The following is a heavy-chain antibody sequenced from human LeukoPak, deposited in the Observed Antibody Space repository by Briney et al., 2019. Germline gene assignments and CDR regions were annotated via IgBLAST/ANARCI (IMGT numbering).Heavy chain of an antibody. CDR1: GGSISAYY. Sequence: SETLSLTCTVSGGSISAYYWSWIRQPPGKGLEWIGYIFYSGRTNYNPSLKSRVTISVDTSKNQFSLRLSSVAAADTAVYYCARPSVGEGDLSFHDAFNIWGQGTMVTVSS. J-gene: IGHJ3*02. CDR3: ARPSVGEGDLSFHDAFNI. CDR2: IFYSGRT. D-gene: IGHD3-16*02. V-gene: IGHV4-59*12.